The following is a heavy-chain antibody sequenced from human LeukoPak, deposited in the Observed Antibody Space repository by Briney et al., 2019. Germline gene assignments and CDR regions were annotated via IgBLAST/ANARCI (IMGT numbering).Heavy chain of an antibody. Sequence: ASVKVSCKASGYTFTGYYMHWVRQAPGQGLEWMGWISAYNGNTNYAQKLQGRVTMTTDTSTSTAYMELRSLRSDDTAVYYCARYRSGGSCYSDYWGQGTLVTVST. CDR3: ARYRSGGSCYSDY. CDR1: GYTFTGYY. CDR2: ISAYNGNT. D-gene: IGHD2-15*01. J-gene: IGHJ4*02. V-gene: IGHV1-18*04.